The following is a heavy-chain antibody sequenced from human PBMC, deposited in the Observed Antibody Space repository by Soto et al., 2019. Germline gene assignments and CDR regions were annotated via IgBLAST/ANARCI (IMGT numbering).Heavy chain of an antibody. D-gene: IGHD1-26*01. Sequence: QITLKESGPTLVKPTQTLTLTCTFSGLSLSTSGVGVGWIRQPPGKALEWLALIYWDDDKRYSPSLKSRLTITKDTSKNQVVLTMTNMDPVDTATYYCAHRQRATDAFDIWGQGTMVTVSS. J-gene: IGHJ3*02. V-gene: IGHV2-5*02. CDR1: GLSLSTSGVG. CDR3: AHRQRATDAFDI. CDR2: IYWDDDK.